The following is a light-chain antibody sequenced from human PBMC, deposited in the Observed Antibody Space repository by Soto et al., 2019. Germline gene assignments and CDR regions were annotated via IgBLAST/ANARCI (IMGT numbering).Light chain of an antibody. Sequence: EIVLTQSPGTLSLSPGERATLSCRASQSVSSSYLAWYQQKPGQAPRLLIYGASSRATGIPDRFSGSRSGTDFTLTISRLEPEDFAVYYCQQYGSSPLTFGAGTKVDIX. CDR1: QSVSSSY. V-gene: IGKV3-20*01. CDR2: GAS. CDR3: QQYGSSPLT. J-gene: IGKJ4*01.